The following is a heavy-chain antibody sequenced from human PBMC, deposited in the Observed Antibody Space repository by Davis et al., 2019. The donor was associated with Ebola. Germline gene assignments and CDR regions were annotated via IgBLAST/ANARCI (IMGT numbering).Heavy chain of an antibody. V-gene: IGHV3-33*01. D-gene: IGHD3-3*01. J-gene: IGHJ4*02. CDR3: ASSRYDFWSGYYIGFDY. Sequence: LTCAASGFTFSSYGMHWVRQAPGKGLEWVAVIWYDGSNKYYADSVKGRFTISRDNSKNTLYLQMNSLRAEDTAVYYCASSRYDFWSGYYIGFDYWGQGTLVTVSS. CDR2: IWYDGSNK. CDR1: GFTFSSYG.